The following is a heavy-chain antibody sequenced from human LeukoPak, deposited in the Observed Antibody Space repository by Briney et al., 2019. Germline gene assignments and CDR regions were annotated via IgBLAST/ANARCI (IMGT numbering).Heavy chain of an antibody. CDR2: IYYSGST. CDR3: AKTSSTSPYGMDV. V-gene: IGHV4-61*01. Sequence: SETLSLTCTVSGGSVSSGSYYWSWIRQPPGKGLEWIGYIYYSGSTNYNPSLKSRVTISVDTSKNQFSLKLSSVTAADTAVYYCAKTSSTSPYGMDVWGQGTTVTVSS. CDR1: GGSVSSGSYY. D-gene: IGHD2-2*01. J-gene: IGHJ6*02.